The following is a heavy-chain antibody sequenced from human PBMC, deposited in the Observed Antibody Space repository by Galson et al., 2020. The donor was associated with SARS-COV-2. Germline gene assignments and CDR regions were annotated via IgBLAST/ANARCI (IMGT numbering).Heavy chain of an antibody. CDR2: IYPGDSDT. J-gene: IGHJ4*02. V-gene: IGHV5-51*01. CDR1: GYSFTTNW. CDR3: ARRAPYSGSYFPFDY. D-gene: IGHD1-26*01. Sequence: GESLKISCKGSGYSFTTNWIAWVRQMPGKGLEWMGIIYPGDSDTRYSPPFQGQVTISVDKSISTAYLQWSGLKASDTAMYYCARRAPYSGSYFPFDYWGQGTLVTVSS.